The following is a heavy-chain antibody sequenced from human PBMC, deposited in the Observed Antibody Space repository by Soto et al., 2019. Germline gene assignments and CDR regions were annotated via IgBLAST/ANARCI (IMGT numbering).Heavy chain of an antibody. CDR1: GGSISSYY. V-gene: IGHV4-30-4*08. CDR3: ARAVRGSYYDS. D-gene: IGHD1-26*01. J-gene: IGHJ4*02. Sequence: SETLSLTCTVSGGSISSYYWSWIRQPPGKGLEWIGYIFYSGSTYYNPSLKSRLSISVDTSKNQFSLKLSSVTAADTAVYYCARAVRGSYYDSWGQGTLVTVSS. CDR2: IFYSGST.